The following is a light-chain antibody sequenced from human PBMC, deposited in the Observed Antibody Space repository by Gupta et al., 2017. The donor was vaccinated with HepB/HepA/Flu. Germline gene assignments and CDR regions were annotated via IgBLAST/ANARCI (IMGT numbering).Light chain of an antibody. CDR3: QQHGTSSQDT. V-gene: IGKV3-20*01. J-gene: IGKJ2*01. Sequence: DIVLTQSPGTLSLSPGERAILSCRARQSVNSNYLVWYQQKPGPTPRLLIFGASSRSTGVPDRFFGGGSGTDFALTISSLEPEDFAMYYCQQHGTSSQDTFGQGTKVEIK. CDR2: GAS. CDR1: QSVNSNY.